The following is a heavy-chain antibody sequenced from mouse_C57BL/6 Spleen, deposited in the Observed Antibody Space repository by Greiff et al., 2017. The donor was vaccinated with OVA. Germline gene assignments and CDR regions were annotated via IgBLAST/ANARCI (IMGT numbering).Heavy chain of an antibody. Sequence: QVQLQQSGAELMKPGASVKLSCKATGYTFTGYWIAWVKQRPGHGLEWIGEILPGSGSTNYNEKFKGKATFTADTSSNTAYMQLSSLTTEDSAIYYCARSLYYYGSSYWYFDVWGTGTTVTVSS. J-gene: IGHJ1*03. CDR1: GYTFTGYW. D-gene: IGHD1-1*01. CDR2: ILPGSGST. CDR3: ARSLYYYGSSYWYFDV. V-gene: IGHV1-9*01.